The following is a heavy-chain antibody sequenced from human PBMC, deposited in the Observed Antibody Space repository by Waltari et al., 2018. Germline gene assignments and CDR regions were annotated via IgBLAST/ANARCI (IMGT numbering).Heavy chain of an antibody. CDR2: ISSSSSYI. J-gene: IGHJ4*02. V-gene: IGHV3-21*01. CDR3: ARDAPSGMVVAATDY. CDR1: GFTFSSYS. Sequence: EVQLVESGGGLVKPGGSLRLSCAASGFTFSSYSMNWVRQAPGKGLEWVSSISSSSSYIYYADSVKGRFTISRDNAKNSLYLQMNSLRAEDTAVYYCARDAPSGMVVAATDYWGQGTLVTVSS. D-gene: IGHD2-15*01.